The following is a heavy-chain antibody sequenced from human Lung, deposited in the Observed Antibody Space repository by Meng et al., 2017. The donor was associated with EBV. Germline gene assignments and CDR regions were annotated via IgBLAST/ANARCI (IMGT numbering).Heavy chain of an antibody. Sequence: ELHLVESGGAVVQPGGSLRLSCAASEFTFSRYWMHWVRQVPGEGLVWVSRINEHGTITNYADSVKGRFTISRDNARNTLYLKMNSLRAEDTALYFCSRDLAGSDDSWGQGALVTVSS. CDR1: EFTFSRYW. J-gene: IGHJ5*01. V-gene: IGHV3-74*01. CDR3: SRDLAGSDDS. D-gene: IGHD1-14*01. CDR2: INEHGTIT.